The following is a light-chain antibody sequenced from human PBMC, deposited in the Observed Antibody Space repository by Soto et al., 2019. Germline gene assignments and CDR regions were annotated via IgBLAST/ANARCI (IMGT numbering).Light chain of an antibody. CDR2: GAS. CDR1: HSVITN. CDR3: QQYNDWPLLT. V-gene: IGKV3-15*01. J-gene: IGKJ4*01. Sequence: EIVMTQSPATLSVSPGERATLSCRASHSVITNLAWYQHKPGQAPRLLIYGASTRAAGIPARFGGSGSGTEFTLTISSLQSEDFAVYYCQQYNDWPLLTFGGVTKVEIK.